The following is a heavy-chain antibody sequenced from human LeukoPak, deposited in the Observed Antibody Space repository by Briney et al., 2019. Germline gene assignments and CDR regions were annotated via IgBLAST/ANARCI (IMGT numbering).Heavy chain of an antibody. Sequence: KSSETLSLTCAVSGGSISSSNWWSWVRQPPGKGLEWIGEIYHSGSTNYNPSLKSRVTISVDKSKNQFSLKLSSVTAADTAVYYCARTTPYCSGGSCYSSEIDYWGQGTLVTVSS. J-gene: IGHJ4*02. CDR2: IYHSGST. CDR3: ARTTPYCSGGSCYSSEIDY. CDR1: GGSISSSNW. D-gene: IGHD2-15*01. V-gene: IGHV4-4*02.